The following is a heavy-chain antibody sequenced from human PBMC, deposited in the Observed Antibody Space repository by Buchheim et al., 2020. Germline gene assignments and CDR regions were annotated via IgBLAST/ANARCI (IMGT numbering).Heavy chain of an antibody. CDR1: GFTFSSYG. J-gene: IGHJ6*02. Sequence: QVQLVESGGGVVQPGRSLRLSCAASGFTFSSYGMHWVRQAPGKGLEWVAFIRYDGSNKYYADSVKGRFTISRDNSKNTLYLQMNSLRAEDTAVYYCAETFSPYCSSTSCYGYYYYYGMDVWGQGTT. V-gene: IGHV3-30*02. CDR3: AETFSPYCSSTSCYGYYYYYGMDV. CDR2: IRYDGSNK. D-gene: IGHD2-2*01.